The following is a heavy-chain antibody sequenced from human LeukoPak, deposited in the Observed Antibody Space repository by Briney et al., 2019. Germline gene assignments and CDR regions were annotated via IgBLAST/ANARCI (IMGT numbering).Heavy chain of an antibody. CDR3: ARETPGIAAAGTQAFDI. CDR1: GYTFTSYG. V-gene: IGHV1-18*01. D-gene: IGHD6-13*01. Sequence: GASVKVSCKASGYTFTSYGISWVRQAPGQGLEWMGWISAYNGNTNYAQKFQGRVTITADESTSTAYMELSSLRPEDTAVYYCARETPGIAAAGTQAFDIWGQGTMVTVSS. J-gene: IGHJ3*02. CDR2: ISAYNGNT.